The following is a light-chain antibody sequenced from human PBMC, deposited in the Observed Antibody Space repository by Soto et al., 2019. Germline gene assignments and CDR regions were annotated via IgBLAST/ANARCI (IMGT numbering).Light chain of an antibody. V-gene: IGKV1-27*01. CDR2: AAS. CDR1: QGISNY. J-gene: IGKJ4*01. CDR3: QKYNSAPLT. Sequence: DIQMTQSPSSLSAYVGDRVTITCRASQGISNYLAWYQRRPGKVTKLLIYAASTLQSGVPSRFSGSGSGTDFTLTIGSLQPEDVATYYCQKYNSAPLTFGGGTKVEIK.